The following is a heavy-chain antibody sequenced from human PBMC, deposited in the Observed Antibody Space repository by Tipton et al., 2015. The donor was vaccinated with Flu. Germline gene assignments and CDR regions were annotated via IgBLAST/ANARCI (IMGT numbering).Heavy chain of an antibody. V-gene: IGHV3-7*01. CDR2: IKQDGTEK. J-gene: IGHJ6*02. Sequence: SLRLSCAASGFTFRNHWMSWVRQAPGKGLEWVANIKQDGTEKNYVDSVKGRFTISRDNARNSVYLQMNSLRAEDTAVYYCARDLWNDRRAYYYYGVDVWGQGTTVTVSS. CDR1: GFTFRNHW. D-gene: IGHD1-1*01. CDR3: ARDLWNDRRAYYYYGVDV.